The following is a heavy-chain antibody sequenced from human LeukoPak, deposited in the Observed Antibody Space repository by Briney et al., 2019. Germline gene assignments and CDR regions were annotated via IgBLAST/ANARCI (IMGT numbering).Heavy chain of an antibody. CDR3: AKGIAFYYESSGFDC. CDR2: ISWNSGSI. J-gene: IGHJ4*02. D-gene: IGHD3-22*01. V-gene: IGHV3-9*01. Sequence: GGSLRLSCAASGFTFLDYAMHWVRQAPGKGLEWVSGISWNSGSIAYADSVKGRFSISRDNAKNSLYLQMNSLRAEDTALYYCAKGIAFYYESSGFDCWGQGTLVTVSS. CDR1: GFTFLDYA.